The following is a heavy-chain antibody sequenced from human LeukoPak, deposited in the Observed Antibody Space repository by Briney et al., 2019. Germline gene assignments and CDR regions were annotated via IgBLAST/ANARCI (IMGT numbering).Heavy chain of an antibody. CDR3: ARVGLLKYFDC. Sequence: SETLSLTCTVSGGSISSYYWNWIRQPPGKGLEWIGYIYYSGSTNYNPSLKSRVTISVDTSKNQFSLKLSSVTDADTAVHYCARVGLLKYFDCLGQGTLVTVS. V-gene: IGHV4-59*01. CDR1: GGSISSYY. D-gene: IGHD1-26*01. J-gene: IGHJ4*02. CDR2: IYYSGST.